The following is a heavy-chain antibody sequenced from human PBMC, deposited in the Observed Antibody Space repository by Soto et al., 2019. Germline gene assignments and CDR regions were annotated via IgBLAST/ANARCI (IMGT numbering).Heavy chain of an antibody. CDR3: ARAEQQLVKNWFDP. CDR1: GGTFSSYA. D-gene: IGHD6-13*01. J-gene: IGHJ5*02. Sequence: ASVKPSCKASGGTFSSYAISWVRQAPGQGLEWMGIINPSGGSTSYAQKFQGRVTMTRDTSTSTVYMELSSLRSEDTAVYYCARAEQQLVKNWFDPWGQGTLVTVSS. V-gene: IGHV1-46*03. CDR2: INPSGGST.